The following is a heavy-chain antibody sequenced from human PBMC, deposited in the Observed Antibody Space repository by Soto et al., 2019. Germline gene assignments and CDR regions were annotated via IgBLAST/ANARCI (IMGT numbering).Heavy chain of an antibody. V-gene: IGHV3-53*01. CDR2: IYSAGST. Sequence: PGGSLRLSCAVSGLTVSSSYMSWVRQAPGKGRQWVSVIYSAGSTSYANSVKGRFTISRDISTNMVYLQMSSLTDDDTAVYSCARAREPEYSSAICFDIWGQGALVTVSS. CDR1: GLTVSSSY. CDR3: ARAREPEYSSAICFDI. J-gene: IGHJ4*02. D-gene: IGHD5-18*01.